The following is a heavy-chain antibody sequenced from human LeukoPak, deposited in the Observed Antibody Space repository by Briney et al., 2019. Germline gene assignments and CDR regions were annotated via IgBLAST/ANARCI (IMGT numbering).Heavy chain of an antibody. CDR1: GFTFSSYA. V-gene: IGHV3-30-3*01. CDR2: ISYDGSNK. D-gene: IGHD1-26*01. Sequence: GGSLRLSCAASGFTFSSYAMHWVRQAPGKGLEGVAVISYDGSNKYYADSVKGRFTISRDNSKNTLYLQMNSLRAEDTAVYYCARVPGATDDYWGQGTLVTVSS. CDR3: ARVPGATDDY. J-gene: IGHJ4*02.